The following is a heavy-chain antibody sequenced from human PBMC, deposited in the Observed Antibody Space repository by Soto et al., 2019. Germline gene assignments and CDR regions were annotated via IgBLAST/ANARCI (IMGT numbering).Heavy chain of an antibody. Sequence: PGGSLTLSCAASGFTFSNQAISWVRQASGKGLEWVSGIGGSGDTYYADSVKGRFTVSRDNSKNSLYLQVSSLRAEDTAIYYCTRDRSGTMLFWGQGTLVTVYS. D-gene: IGHD1-7*01. CDR1: GFTFSNQA. V-gene: IGHV3-23*01. CDR2: IGGSGDT. J-gene: IGHJ4*02. CDR3: TRDRSGTMLF.